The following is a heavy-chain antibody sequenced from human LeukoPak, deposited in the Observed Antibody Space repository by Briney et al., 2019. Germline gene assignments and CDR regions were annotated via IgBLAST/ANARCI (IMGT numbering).Heavy chain of an antibody. CDR2: IIPILGIP. J-gene: IGHJ6*02. V-gene: IGHV1-69*04. D-gene: IGHD3-10*01. CDR3: ASYFGPYFYYGMDV. Sequence: SVKVSCKASGGTLNDYAINWVRRAPGQGLEWMGRIIPILGIPNYAQKFQGRVTITADKSTTTAYMELSSLRSEDTAVYYCASYFGPYFYYGMDVWGQGTTVTVSS. CDR1: GGTLNDYA.